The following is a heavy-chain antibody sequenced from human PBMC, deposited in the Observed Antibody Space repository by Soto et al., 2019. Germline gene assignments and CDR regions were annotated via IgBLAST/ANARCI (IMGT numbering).Heavy chain of an antibody. CDR2: ITDTGGDA. J-gene: IGHJ4*02. D-gene: IGHD3-10*01. CDR3: ARGSKDSYPGSRIFDL. CDR1: GITFGRRA. Sequence: LXLSCVASGITFGRRAMSWFLQAPVEGLEWVSTITDTGGDAKYADSVRGRFTISRDNSKKTLYLQMSSLRADDSAVYFCARGSKDSYPGSRIFDLCGRGTLVTVSS. V-gene: IGHV3-23*01.